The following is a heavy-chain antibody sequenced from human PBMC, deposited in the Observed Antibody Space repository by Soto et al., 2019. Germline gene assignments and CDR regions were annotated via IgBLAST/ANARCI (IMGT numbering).Heavy chain of an antibody. J-gene: IGHJ4*02. Sequence: GGSLRLSCAASGFTFSRYVMHWVRQAPGKGLEWAALISYDGSNKQYADSVKGRFTISRDNSKNTLYLQVNSLRSEDTAVYYCARETPGWNPFDYWGQGTLVTVSS. V-gene: IGHV3-30*03. CDR3: ARETPGWNPFDY. D-gene: IGHD1-1*01. CDR1: GFTFSRYV. CDR2: ISYDGSNK.